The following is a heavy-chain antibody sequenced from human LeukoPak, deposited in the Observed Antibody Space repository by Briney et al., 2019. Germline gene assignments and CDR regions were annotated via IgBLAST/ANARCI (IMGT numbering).Heavy chain of an antibody. Sequence: GGSLRLSCAASGFTFSSYGMTWVRQAPGKGLEWVSYISSSSSTIYYADSVKGRFTISRDSSKNTLFLQMNRLRPEDAAVYYCAKAPVTTCRGAYCYPFDYWGQGTLVTVSS. CDR2: ISSSSSTI. CDR3: AKAPVTTCRGAYCYPFDY. J-gene: IGHJ4*02. D-gene: IGHD2-21*01. CDR1: GFTFSSYG. V-gene: IGHV3-48*01.